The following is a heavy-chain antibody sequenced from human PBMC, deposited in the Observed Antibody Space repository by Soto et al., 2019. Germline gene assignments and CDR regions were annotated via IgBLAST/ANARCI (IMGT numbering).Heavy chain of an antibody. Sequence: ASVKVSCKASGYTFTSYEINWVRQATGQGLEWMGWMNPNSANTGYAQKFQGIVTMTRNTSISTAYMELSSLRSEDTAGDYCARSGGIAARMDVRGQGTTGTVSS. V-gene: IGHV1-8*01. D-gene: IGHD2-15*01. J-gene: IGHJ6*02. CDR1: GYTFTSYE. CDR2: MNPNSANT. CDR3: ARSGGIAARMDV.